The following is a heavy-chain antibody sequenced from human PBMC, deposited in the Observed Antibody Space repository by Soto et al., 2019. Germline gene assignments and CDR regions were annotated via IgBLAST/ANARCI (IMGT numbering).Heavy chain of an antibody. CDR1: GGSISSYY. CDR2: IYSSGGT. D-gene: IGHD1-1*01. CDR3: ARNGGWNDAFDI. Sequence: SETLSLTCTVSGGSISSYYWSWIRQPPGKGLEWIGYIYSSGGTNYNPSLKGRVTISVDTSKNQFSLRLSSVTAVDTAVYYCARNGGWNDAFDIWGQGTMVTVSS. V-gene: IGHV4-59*01. J-gene: IGHJ3*02.